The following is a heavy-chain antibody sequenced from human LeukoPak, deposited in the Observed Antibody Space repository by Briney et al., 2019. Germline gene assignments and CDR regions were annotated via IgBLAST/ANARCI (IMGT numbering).Heavy chain of an antibody. Sequence: ASVKVSCKASGGTFSSYAISWVRQAPGQGLEWMGRIIPILGIANYAQKFQGRVAITADKSTSTAYMELSSLRSEDTAVYYCARERYSSSSGFDPWGQGTLVTVSS. CDR1: GGTFSSYA. CDR3: ARERYSSSSGFDP. CDR2: IIPILGIA. D-gene: IGHD6-6*01. J-gene: IGHJ5*02. V-gene: IGHV1-69*04.